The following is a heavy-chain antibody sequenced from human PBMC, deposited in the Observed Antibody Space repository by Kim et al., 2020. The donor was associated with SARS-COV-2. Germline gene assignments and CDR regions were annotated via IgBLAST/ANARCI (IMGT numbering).Heavy chain of an antibody. D-gene: IGHD3-10*01. CDR3: ATPSVHYGYYYYGMDV. CDR2: INPSGGST. Sequence: ASVKVSCKASGYTFTSYYMHWVRQAPGQGLEWMGIINPSGGSTSYAQKFQGRVTMTRDTSTSTVYMELSSLRSEDTAVYYCATPSVHYGYYYYGMDVWGQGTTVTVSS. V-gene: IGHV1-46*01. CDR1: GYTFTSYY. J-gene: IGHJ6*02.